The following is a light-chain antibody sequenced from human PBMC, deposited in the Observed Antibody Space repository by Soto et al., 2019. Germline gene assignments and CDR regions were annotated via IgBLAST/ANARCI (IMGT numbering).Light chain of an antibody. CDR2: RNN. CDR1: TSNLENND. J-gene: IGLJ2*01. CDR3: VAWDDSLSGVI. Sequence: QSVLTQPPSASGTPGQRVTISCSGNTSNLENNDIYWYQQLPGMAPKLLLYRNNQRPSGVPDRFSGSKSGTSASLAISGLRSEDEADYYCVAWDDSLSGVIFGGGTKLTVL. V-gene: IGLV1-47*01.